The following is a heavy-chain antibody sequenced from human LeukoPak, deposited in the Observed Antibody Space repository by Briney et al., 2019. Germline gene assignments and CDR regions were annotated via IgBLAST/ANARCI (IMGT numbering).Heavy chain of an antibody. Sequence: SETLSLTCTVSGGSISSYYWSWIRQPPGKGLGWIAYMYYSGSTNYNPSLKSRVTITVDTSKNQFPLKLSSVTAADTAVYYCARDDGYNFWYFDYWGQGTLVTVSS. D-gene: IGHD5-24*01. CDR2: MYYSGST. CDR3: ARDDGYNFWYFDY. J-gene: IGHJ4*02. CDR1: GGSISSYY. V-gene: IGHV4-59*01.